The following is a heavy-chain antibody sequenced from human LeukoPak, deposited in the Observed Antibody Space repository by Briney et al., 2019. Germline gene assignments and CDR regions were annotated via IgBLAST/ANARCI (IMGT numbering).Heavy chain of an antibody. CDR1: GGSISSSNYY. CDR3: ARHVLCYYDTSGYYF. Sequence: PSETLSLTCTVSGGSISSSNYYWGWIRQPPGKGLEWIGSVYYSGSTYYNPSLKSRVTISVDASKNQFSLKLSSVTAADTAVYFCARHVLCYYDTSGYYFWGQGTLVTVSS. J-gene: IGHJ4*02. V-gene: IGHV4-39*01. D-gene: IGHD3-22*01. CDR2: VYYSGST.